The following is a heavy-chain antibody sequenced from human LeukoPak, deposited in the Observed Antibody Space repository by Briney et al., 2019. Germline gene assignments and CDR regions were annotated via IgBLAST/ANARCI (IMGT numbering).Heavy chain of an antibody. CDR1: GFTFSSYG. J-gene: IGHJ6*03. V-gene: IGHV4-34*01. CDR3: ARSGSSSWYYYYYYMDV. CDR2: INHSGST. Sequence: GSLRLSCAASGFTFSSYGMSWVRQAPGKGLERIGEINHSGSTNYNPSLKSRVTISVDTSKNQFSLKLSSVTAADTAVYYCARSGSSSWYYYYYYMDVWGKGTTVTISS. D-gene: IGHD6-13*01.